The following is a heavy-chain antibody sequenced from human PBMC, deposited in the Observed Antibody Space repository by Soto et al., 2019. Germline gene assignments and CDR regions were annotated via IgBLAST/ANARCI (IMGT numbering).Heavy chain of an antibody. J-gene: IGHJ4*02. Sequence: KSSETLSLTCTVSGGSISSYYWSWIRQPPGKGLEWIGYIYYSGSTNYNPSLKSRVTISVDTSKNQFSLKLSSVTAADTAVYYCARDYYDSLDYWGQGTLVTVSS. CDR2: IYYSGST. V-gene: IGHV4-59*01. D-gene: IGHD3-22*01. CDR3: ARDYYDSLDY. CDR1: GGSISSYY.